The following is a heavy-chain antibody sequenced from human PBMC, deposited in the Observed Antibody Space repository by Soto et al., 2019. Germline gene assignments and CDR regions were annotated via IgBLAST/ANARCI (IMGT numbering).Heavy chain of an antibody. CDR2: IYYSGST. D-gene: IGHD3-10*01. CDR1: GGSISSGDYY. V-gene: IGHV4-30-4*01. CDR3: ARVLWFGELLGFVRGMDV. J-gene: IGHJ6*02. Sequence: QVQLQESGPGLVKPSQTLSLTCTVSGGSISSGDYYWSWIRQPPGKGLEWIGYIYYSGSTYYNPSRKSRVTISVDTSKNQFSLKLSSVTAADTAVYYCARVLWFGELLGFVRGMDVWGQGTTVTVSS.